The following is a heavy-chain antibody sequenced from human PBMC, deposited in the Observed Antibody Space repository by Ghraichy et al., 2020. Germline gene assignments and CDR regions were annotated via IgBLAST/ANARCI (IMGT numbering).Heavy chain of an antibody. J-gene: IGHJ3*02. V-gene: IGHV4-39*01. CDR2: IFDNGNV. CDR1: FGSIIITYYS. D-gene: IGHD3-16*01. CDR3: ARHHWRGNDAFDI. Sequence: SETLSLTCNFSFGSIIITYYSSPPPPPPPRKGLEWIGSIFDNGNVYYNPSLKSRVTISVDTSKNQFSLKLSSVTAADTAVYYCARHHWRGNDAFDIWGQGTLVTVSS.